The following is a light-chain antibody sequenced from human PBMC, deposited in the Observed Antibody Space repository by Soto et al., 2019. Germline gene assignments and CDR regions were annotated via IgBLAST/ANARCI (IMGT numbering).Light chain of an antibody. J-gene: IGKJ1*01. CDR1: QSVSSSY. CDR2: GAS. CDR3: QQYGSSPTWT. Sequence: EIVLAQSPGTLSLSPGERATLCCRASQSVSSSYLAWYQQKPGQAPRLLIYGASSSAPGIPDRFSGSGSATDFTLPIRSLEPEAFAVYYGQQYGSSPTWTFGQGPKVQIK. V-gene: IGKV3-20*01.